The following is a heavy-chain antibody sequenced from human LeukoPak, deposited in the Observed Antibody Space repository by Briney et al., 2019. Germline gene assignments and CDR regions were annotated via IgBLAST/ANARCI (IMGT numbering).Heavy chain of an antibody. Sequence: GGSLRLSCAASGFTFSSYGMHWVRQAPGKGLEWVAVIWYGGSNKYYADSVKGRFTISRDNSKNTLYLQMNSLRAEDTAVYYCAADSSGYNWFDPWGQGTLVTVSS. J-gene: IGHJ5*02. CDR3: AADSSGYNWFDP. CDR2: IWYGGSNK. CDR1: GFTFSSYG. V-gene: IGHV3-33*01. D-gene: IGHD3-22*01.